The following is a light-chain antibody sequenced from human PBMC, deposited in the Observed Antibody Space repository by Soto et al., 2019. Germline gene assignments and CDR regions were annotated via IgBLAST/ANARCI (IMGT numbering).Light chain of an antibody. CDR1: QRVSSNF. CDR3: HQYSSSRRT. Sequence: EIVLTQSPGTLSLSPGERVTLSCRASQRVSSNFLAWYQQKPGQAPRLLIYGASNRAAGIPDRFSGSGSGTDFTLTISRLEPEDFAVYYCHQYSSSRRTFGQGTTVYIK. J-gene: IGKJ1*01. V-gene: IGKV3-20*01. CDR2: GAS.